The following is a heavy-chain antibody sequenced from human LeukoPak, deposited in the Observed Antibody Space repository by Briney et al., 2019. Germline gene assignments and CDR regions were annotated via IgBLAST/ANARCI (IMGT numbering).Heavy chain of an antibody. CDR3: AKDSGRWRTVANFDY. CDR2: ISWNSGSI. D-gene: IGHD4-23*01. Sequence: GGSLRLSCAASGFTFDDYAMHWVRQAPGKGLEWVSGISWNSGSIGYADSVKGRFTISRDNAKNSLYLQMNSLRAEDTALYYCAKDSGRWRTVANFDYWGQGTLVTVSS. J-gene: IGHJ4*02. CDR1: GFTFDDYA. V-gene: IGHV3-9*01.